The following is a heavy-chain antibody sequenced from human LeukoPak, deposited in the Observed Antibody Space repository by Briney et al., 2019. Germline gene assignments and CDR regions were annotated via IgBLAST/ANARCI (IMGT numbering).Heavy chain of an antibody. Sequence: GGSLRLSCAASGFTFSSYEMNWVREAPGKGLEWVSSISSSSSYIYNADSVKGRFTISRDKAKNSLYLQMNSLRAEDTAVYYCASSVPAVIPKWGQGTLVTVSS. V-gene: IGHV3-21*01. CDR2: ISSSSSYI. CDR3: ASSVPAVIPK. CDR1: GFTFSSYE. J-gene: IGHJ4*02. D-gene: IGHD2-2*02.